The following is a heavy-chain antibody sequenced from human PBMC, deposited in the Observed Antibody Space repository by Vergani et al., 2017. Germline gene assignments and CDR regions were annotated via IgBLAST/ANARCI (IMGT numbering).Heavy chain of an antibody. Sequence: QVQLVQSGAEVKKPGASVKVSCKASGYTFTGYYMHWVRQAPGQGLEWMGWINPNSGGTNYAQKFQGRVTMTRDTSISTAYMELSRLRSDDTAVYYCARDRLAWEPYHFFGIDLWGQGTTVNV. J-gene: IGHJ6*02. CDR1: GYTFTGYY. CDR2: INPNSGGT. V-gene: IGHV1-2*02. D-gene: IGHD1-26*01. CDR3: ARDRLAWEPYHFFGIDL.